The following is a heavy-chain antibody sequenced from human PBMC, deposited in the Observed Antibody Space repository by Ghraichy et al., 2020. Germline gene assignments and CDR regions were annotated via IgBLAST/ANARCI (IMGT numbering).Heavy chain of an antibody. CDR2: IYSGGST. CDR3: ARGITYYDFWSGYSDNWFDP. V-gene: IGHV3-53*01. J-gene: IGHJ5*02. D-gene: IGHD3-3*01. CDR1: GFTVSSNY. Sequence: GGSLRLSCAASGFTVSSNYMSWVRQAPGKGLEWVSVIYSGGSTYYADSVKGRFTISRDNSKNTLYLQMNSLRAEDTAVYYCARGITYYDFWSGYSDNWFDPWGQGTLVTVSS.